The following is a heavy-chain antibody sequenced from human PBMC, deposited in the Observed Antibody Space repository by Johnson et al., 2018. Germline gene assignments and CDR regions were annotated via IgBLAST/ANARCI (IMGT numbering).Heavy chain of an antibody. D-gene: IGHD5-18*01. CDR3: TKDSARGYRYGSYGYYYRGV. Sequence: VQLVQSGGGLVKPGGSLRLSCAASGFIFRNVWMNWVRQAPGKGLEWVGRIKSKTEGGTTDYAVPVKGRFTISRDDSKNMLYLQMNSLTNEDTAVYYCTKDSARGYRYGSYGYYYRGVWGKGTTVSVSS. V-gene: IGHV3-15*07. J-gene: IGHJ6*03. CDR2: IKSKTEGGTT. CDR1: GFIFRNVW.